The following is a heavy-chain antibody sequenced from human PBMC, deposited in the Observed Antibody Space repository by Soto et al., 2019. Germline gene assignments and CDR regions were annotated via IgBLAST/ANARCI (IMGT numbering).Heavy chain of an antibody. Sequence: SETLSLTCAVYGGSFSGYHWSWIRQPPGKGLEWIGEINHSGSTNYNPSLKSRVTISVDTSKNQFSLKLSSVTAADTAVYYCARGPSSSEDYWGQGTLVTVS. D-gene: IGHD6-6*01. V-gene: IGHV4-34*01. CDR2: INHSGST. CDR1: GGSFSGYH. CDR3: ARGPSSSEDY. J-gene: IGHJ4*02.